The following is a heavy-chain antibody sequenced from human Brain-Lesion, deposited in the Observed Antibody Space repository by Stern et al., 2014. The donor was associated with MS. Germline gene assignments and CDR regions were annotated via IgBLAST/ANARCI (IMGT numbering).Heavy chain of an antibody. CDR3: ARGGAVTSSEYYFDY. J-gene: IGHJ4*02. V-gene: IGHV3-30*01. Sequence: VHLVESGGGLVQPGRSLRLSCAASGFTFSYHAMHWVLQAPGKGLEWLAVISYEGSENYYAGSVKGRFTLSRDNSKNTLYLQMNSLRAEDTAVYYCARGGAVTSSEYYFDYWGQGTLVTVSS. CDR2: ISYEGSEN. D-gene: IGHD4-17*01. CDR1: GFTFSYHA.